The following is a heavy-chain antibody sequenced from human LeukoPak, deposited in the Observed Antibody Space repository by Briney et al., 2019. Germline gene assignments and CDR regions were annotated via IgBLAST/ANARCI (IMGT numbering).Heavy chain of an antibody. CDR3: ARGMPANYCSGGSCYGSTYYYYYMDV. V-gene: IGHV1-69*06. J-gene: IGHJ6*03. D-gene: IGHD2-15*01. Sequence: ASVKVSCKASGGTFSSYAISWVRQAPGQGLEWMGGIIPIFGTANYAQKFQGRVTITADKSTSTAYMELSSLRSEDTAVYYCARGMPANYCSGGSCYGSTYYYYYMDVWGKGTTVTVSS. CDR1: GGTFSSYA. CDR2: IIPIFGTA.